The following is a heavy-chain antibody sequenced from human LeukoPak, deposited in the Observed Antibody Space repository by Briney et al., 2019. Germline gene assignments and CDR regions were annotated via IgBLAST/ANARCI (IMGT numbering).Heavy chain of an antibody. Sequence: ASVKVSCKASGYTFTGYYMHWVRQAPGQGLEWMGWINPNGGGTNYAQKFQGRVTMTRDTPISTAYMELSRLRSDDTAVYYCARDSSGYDPFDYWGQGTLVTVSS. V-gene: IGHV1-2*02. CDR2: INPNGGGT. D-gene: IGHD3-22*01. CDR3: ARDSSGYDPFDY. CDR1: GYTFTGYY. J-gene: IGHJ4*02.